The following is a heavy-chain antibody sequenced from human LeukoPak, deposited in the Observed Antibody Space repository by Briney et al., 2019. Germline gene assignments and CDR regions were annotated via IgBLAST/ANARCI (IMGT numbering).Heavy chain of an antibody. CDR3: ARDRLQFQS. D-gene: IGHD5-24*01. J-gene: IGHJ5*02. V-gene: IGHV4-59*01. CDR2: IYYTGNT. Sequence: PSETLSLTCTVSGGSISSYYWSWIRQPPGKGLEWIGYIYYTGNTNYNPSLKSRVTISVDTSKNQFSLKLSSVTAAATAVYYCARDRLQFQSWGQGTLVTVSS. CDR1: GGSISSYY.